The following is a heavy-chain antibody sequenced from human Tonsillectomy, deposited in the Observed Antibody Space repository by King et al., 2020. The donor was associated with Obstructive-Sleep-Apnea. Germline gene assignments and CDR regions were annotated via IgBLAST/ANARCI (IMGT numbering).Heavy chain of an antibody. CDR3: ARDRPPAYGSGSKNWFDP. CDR1: GYTFTDYY. Sequence: QVQLVESGAEVKKPGASVKVSCKASGYTFTDYYMHWVRQAPGQGLEWMGWINPNSGGTNYAQKFQGRVTMTRDTSISTAYTELSRLTSDDTAVYYFARDRPPAYGSGSKNWFDPWGQGTLVTVSS. CDR2: INPNSGGT. D-gene: IGHD3-10*01. V-gene: IGHV1-2*02. J-gene: IGHJ5*02.